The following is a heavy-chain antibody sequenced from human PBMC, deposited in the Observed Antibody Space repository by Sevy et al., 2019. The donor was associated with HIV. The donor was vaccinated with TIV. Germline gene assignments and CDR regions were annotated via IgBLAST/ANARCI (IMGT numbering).Heavy chain of an antibody. V-gene: IGHV3-30-3*01. J-gene: IGHJ6*03. CDR2: ISYDGSNK. CDR1: GFTFSSYA. D-gene: IGHD5-18*01. Sequence: GSLRLSCAASGFTFSSYAMHWVRQAPGKGLEWVAVISYDGSNKYYADSVKGRFTISRDNSKNTLYLQMNSLRAEDTAVYYCARTRGGYSYGTPYYYYYYMDVWGKGTTVTVSS. CDR3: ARTRGGYSYGTPYYYYYYMDV.